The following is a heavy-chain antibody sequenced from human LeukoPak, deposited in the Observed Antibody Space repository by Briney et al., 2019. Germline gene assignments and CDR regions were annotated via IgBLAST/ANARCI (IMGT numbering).Heavy chain of an antibody. Sequence: PSETLSLTCTVSGSSISSGGYYWSWIRQHPGKDLEWIGYIYYSGSTYYNPSLKSRVTISVDTSKNQFSLKLSSVTAADTAVYYCARDGLSGDYAPAYLDPWGQGTLVTVSS. J-gene: IGHJ5*02. D-gene: IGHD4-17*01. CDR3: ARDGLSGDYAPAYLDP. CDR1: GSSISSGGYY. CDR2: IYYSGST. V-gene: IGHV4-31*03.